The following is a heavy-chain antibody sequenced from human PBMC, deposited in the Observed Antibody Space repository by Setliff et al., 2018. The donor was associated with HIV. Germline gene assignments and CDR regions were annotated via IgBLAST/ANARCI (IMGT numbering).Heavy chain of an antibody. D-gene: IGHD2-15*01. CDR2: VYTSGST. CDR3: ARVFPPIRGAPFGTPPGAFDI. Sequence: LSLTCSVSGGSMSTYYWSWIRQPAGKRLEWIGRVYTSGSTIYNPSLRSRATMSVDTSKSQFSLKLNSVAAADTAVYYCARVFPPIRGAPFGTPPGAFDIWGQGTMVTVSS. J-gene: IGHJ3*02. CDR1: GGSMSTYY. V-gene: IGHV4-4*07.